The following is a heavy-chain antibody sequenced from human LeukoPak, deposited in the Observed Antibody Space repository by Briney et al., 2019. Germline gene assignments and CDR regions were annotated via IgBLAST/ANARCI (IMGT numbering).Heavy chain of an antibody. Sequence: SETLSLTCNVSGGSSSSFYWTWIRQPPGKGLEWIGNIHSSGSTDYSPSLKSRVTMSIDTSKNQSSLRLSSVTAADTAVYYCARPGQSSWWIYFNYWGQGTLVTVSA. CDR1: GGSSSSFY. D-gene: IGHD2-15*01. CDR3: ARPGQSSWWIYFNY. CDR2: IHSSGST. J-gene: IGHJ4*02. V-gene: IGHV4-4*09.